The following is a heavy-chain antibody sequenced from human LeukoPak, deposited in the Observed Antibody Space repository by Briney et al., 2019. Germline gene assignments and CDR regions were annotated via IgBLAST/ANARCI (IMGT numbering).Heavy chain of an antibody. CDR2: IYSSGRT. D-gene: IGHD2-15*01. CDR3: AREGALGYCTSGSCYLRLDDAFDI. V-gene: IGHV4-61*02. CDR1: GDSISSGTYY. J-gene: IGHJ3*02. Sequence: SETLSLTCTVSGDSISSGTYYWNWIRKPAGKGLEWIGRIYSSGRTNYNPSLQSRVTISLDTSKNQFSLQLNSVTAADTAVYYCAREGALGYCTSGSCYLRLDDAFDIWGQGTMVTVSS.